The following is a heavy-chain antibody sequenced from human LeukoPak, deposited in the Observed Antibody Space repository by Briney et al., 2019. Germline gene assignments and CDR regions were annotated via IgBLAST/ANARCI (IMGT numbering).Heavy chain of an antibody. D-gene: IGHD1-26*01. J-gene: IGHJ6*02. CDR3: TRVRRSGSYLGNYYYYGMDV. Sequence: TGGSLRLSCTASGFTFGDYAMSWFRQAPGKGLEWVGFIRSKAYGGTTEYAASVKGRFTISRDDSKSIAYLQMSSLKTEDTAVYYCTRVRRSGSYLGNYYYYGMDVWGQGTTVTVSS. V-gene: IGHV3-49*03. CDR2: IRSKAYGGTT. CDR1: GFTFGDYA.